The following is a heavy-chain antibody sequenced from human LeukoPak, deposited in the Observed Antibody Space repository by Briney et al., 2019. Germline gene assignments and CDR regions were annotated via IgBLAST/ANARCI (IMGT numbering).Heavy chain of an antibody. J-gene: IGHJ6*02. V-gene: IGHV3-23*01. CDR2: ISGSGGST. Sequence: GGPLRLSCAASGFTFSSYAMSWVRQAPGKGLEWVSAISGSGGSTYYADSVKGRFTISRDNAKNSLYLQMNSLRAEDTAVYYCVRGGGCSGSPMRYGTDVWGQGTTVTVSS. CDR3: VRGGGCSGSPMRYGTDV. CDR1: GFTFSSYA. D-gene: IGHD6-19*01.